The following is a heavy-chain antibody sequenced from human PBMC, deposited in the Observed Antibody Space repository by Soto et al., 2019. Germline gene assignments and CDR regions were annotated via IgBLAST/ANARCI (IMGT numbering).Heavy chain of an antibody. J-gene: IGHJ4*02. Sequence: QVQLQESGPGLVKPSQTLSLICSVSGDSIRRGGSYWNWIRQVPGKGLEWVGHIYYNGNAYYHPSLESRVTISIDTSNNQFSLKLKSVTAADTAVYYCARDSVGPTDYWGQGTLVTVSS. CDR3: ARDSVGPTDY. CDR1: GDSIRRGGSY. V-gene: IGHV4-31*03. D-gene: IGHD1-26*01. CDR2: IYYNGNA.